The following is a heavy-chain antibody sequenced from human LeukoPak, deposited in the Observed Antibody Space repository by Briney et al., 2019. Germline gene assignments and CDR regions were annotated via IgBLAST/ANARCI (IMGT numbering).Heavy chain of an antibody. J-gene: IGHJ4*02. CDR2: ISGSGGST. D-gene: IGHD3-22*01. CDR1: GFTFSSYA. CDR3: AKPRGYDSSGYNVDY. Sequence: GGSLRLSCAASGFTFSSYAMSWVRQAPGKGLERVSAISGSGGSTYYADSVKGRFTISRDNSKNTLYLQMNSLRAEDTAVYYCAKPRGYDSSGYNVDYWGQGTLVTVSS. V-gene: IGHV3-23*01.